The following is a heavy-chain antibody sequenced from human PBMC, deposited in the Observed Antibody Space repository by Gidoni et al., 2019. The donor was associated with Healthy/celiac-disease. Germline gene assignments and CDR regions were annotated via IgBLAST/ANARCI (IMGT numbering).Heavy chain of an antibody. CDR2: INPNSGGT. J-gene: IGHJ4*02. V-gene: IGHV1-2*02. D-gene: IGHD3-10*01. CDR1: GSTFTGYY. Sequence: QVQLVQSGAEVKKPGASVKVSCTASGSTFTGYYMHWVRQARGQGLEWTGWINPNSGGTNDAQKLQGRVTMTRDTSISTAYMELSRLRSDDTAVYYCARDLKQSMVRGVHGYWGQGTLVTVSS. CDR3: ARDLKQSMVRGVHGY.